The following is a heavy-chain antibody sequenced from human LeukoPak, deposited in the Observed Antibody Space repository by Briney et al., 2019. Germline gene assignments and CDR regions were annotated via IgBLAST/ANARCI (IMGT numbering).Heavy chain of an antibody. CDR1: GYTFTGCY. Sequence: ASVKVSCKASGYTFTGCYMHWVRQAPGQGLEWMGWINPNSGGTNYAQKFQGRVTMTRDTSISTAYMELSRLRSDDTAVYYCARVQGYCSSTSCYPDTNFDYWGQGTLVTVSS. CDR3: ARVQGYCSSTSCYPDTNFDY. J-gene: IGHJ4*02. CDR2: INPNSGGT. V-gene: IGHV1-2*02. D-gene: IGHD2-2*01.